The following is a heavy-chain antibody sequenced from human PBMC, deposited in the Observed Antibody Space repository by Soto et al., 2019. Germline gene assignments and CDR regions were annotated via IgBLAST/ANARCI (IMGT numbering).Heavy chain of an antibody. CDR3: ASRVGAMVMDV. J-gene: IGHJ6*02. CDR1: GGTFSSYA. CDR2: IIPIFGTA. Sequence: QVQLVQSGAEVKKPGSSVKVSCKASGGTFSSYAISWVRQAPGQGLEWMGGIIPIFGTANYAQKFQGRVTLTADEATRAAYMELSSLSSEDRDVYYCASRVGAMVMDVWGQGTTVTVSS. D-gene: IGHD1-26*01. V-gene: IGHV1-69*01.